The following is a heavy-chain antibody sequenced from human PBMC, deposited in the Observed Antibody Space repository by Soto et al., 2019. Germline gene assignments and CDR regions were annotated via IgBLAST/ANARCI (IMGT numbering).Heavy chain of an antibody. Sequence: SETLSLPCTVSGGSISSSSYYWGWIRQPPXKGLEWIGSIYYSGSTYYNPSLKSRVTISVDTSKNQFSLKLSSVTAADTAVYYCARQYSSSWYSRFGWFDPWGQGTLVTVSS. CDR1: GGSISSSSYY. CDR2: IYYSGST. V-gene: IGHV4-39*01. CDR3: ARQYSSSWYSRFGWFDP. D-gene: IGHD6-13*01. J-gene: IGHJ5*02.